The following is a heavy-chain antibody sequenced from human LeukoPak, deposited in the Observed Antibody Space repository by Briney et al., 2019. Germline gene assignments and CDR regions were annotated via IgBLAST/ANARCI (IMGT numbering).Heavy chain of an antibody. CDR1: GGSISSSSYY. Sequence: SETLSLTCTVSGGSISSSSYYRSWIRQPPGKRLEWIGYIYYSGSTNYNPSLKSRVTISVDTSKNQFSLKLSSVTAADTAVYYCARVLGRDGYLLDYWGQGTLVTVSS. D-gene: IGHD5-24*01. J-gene: IGHJ4*02. CDR2: IYYSGST. CDR3: ARVLGRDGYLLDY. V-gene: IGHV4-61*01.